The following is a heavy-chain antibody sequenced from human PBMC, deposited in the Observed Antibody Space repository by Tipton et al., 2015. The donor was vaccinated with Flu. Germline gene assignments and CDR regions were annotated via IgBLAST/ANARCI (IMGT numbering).Heavy chain of an antibody. Sequence: GSLRLSCAASGFTFSNYGMSWVRQAPGKGLEWVSGISVRGTDTYYADSVKGRFTISRDNSKNTLFLQMDSLRADDTAVYYCARYCAGDCYSKSFQDWGQGTLVTVSS. CDR2: ISVRGTDT. V-gene: IGHV3-23*01. J-gene: IGHJ1*01. CDR3: ARYCAGDCYSKSFQD. D-gene: IGHD2-21*02. CDR1: GFTFSNYG.